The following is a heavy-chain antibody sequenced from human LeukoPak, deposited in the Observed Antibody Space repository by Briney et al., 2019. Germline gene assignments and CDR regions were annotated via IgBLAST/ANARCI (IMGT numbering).Heavy chain of an antibody. CDR1: GFTFSSYG. CDR2: ISYDGSNK. CDR3: AKKGYCSSTSCYYFDY. V-gene: IGHV3-30*18. Sequence: GGSLRLSCAASGFTFSSYGMHWARQAPGKGLEWVAVISYDGSNKYYADSVKGRFTISRDNSKNTLYLQMNSLRAEDTAVYYCAKKGYCSSTSCYYFDYWGQGTLVTVSS. D-gene: IGHD2-2*01. J-gene: IGHJ4*02.